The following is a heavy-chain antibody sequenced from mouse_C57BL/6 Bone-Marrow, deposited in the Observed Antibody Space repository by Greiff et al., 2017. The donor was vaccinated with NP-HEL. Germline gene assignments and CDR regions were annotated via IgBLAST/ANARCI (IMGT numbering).Heavy chain of an antibody. CDR2: IHPNSGST. V-gene: IGHV1-64*01. CDR1: GYTFTSYW. J-gene: IGHJ4*01. CDR3: ARGYYSNYGGMDY. Sequence: VQLQQPGAELVKPGASVKLSCKASGYTFTSYWMHWVKQRPGQGLEWIGMIHPNSGSTNYNEKFKSKATLTVDKSSSTAYMQLSSLTSEDSAVYYCARGYYSNYGGMDYWGQGTSLTVSS. D-gene: IGHD2-5*01.